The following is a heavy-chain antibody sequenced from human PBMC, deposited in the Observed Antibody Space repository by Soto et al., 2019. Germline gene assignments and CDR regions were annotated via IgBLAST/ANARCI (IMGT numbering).Heavy chain of an antibody. V-gene: IGHV3-23*01. CDR3: AKEDSQDCSGGSCYITYYYYYYMDV. Sequence: GGSLRLSCAASGFTFSSYAMSWVRQAPGKGLEWVSAISGSGGSTYYADSVKGRFTISRDNSKNTLYLQMNSLRAEDTAVYYCAKEDSQDCSGGSCYITYYYYYYMDVWGKGTTVTVSS. J-gene: IGHJ6*03. CDR1: GFTFSSYA. CDR2: ISGSGGST. D-gene: IGHD2-15*01.